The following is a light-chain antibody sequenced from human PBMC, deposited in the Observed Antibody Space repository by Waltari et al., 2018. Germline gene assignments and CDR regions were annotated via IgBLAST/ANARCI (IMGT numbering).Light chain of an antibody. CDR1: QSVSSSY. Sequence: EIVLTPSPGTLSLSPGERATLSCRASQSVSSSYLAWYQQKPGQAPRLLIYGASSRATGIPDRFSGSDSGTDFTLTISRLEPEDFAVYYCQQYGSSPPTFGQGTRVEIK. J-gene: IGKJ1*01. CDR2: GAS. CDR3: QQYGSSPPT. V-gene: IGKV3-20*01.